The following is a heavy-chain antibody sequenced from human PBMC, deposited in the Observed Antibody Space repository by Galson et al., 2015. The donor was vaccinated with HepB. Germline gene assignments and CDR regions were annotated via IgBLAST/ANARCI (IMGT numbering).Heavy chain of an antibody. D-gene: IGHD5-18*01. V-gene: IGHV3-33*01. CDR2: IWYDGSNK. CDR3: ARDLVNSYGYYDPRIYYYYGMDV. Sequence: SLRLSCAASGFTFSSYGMHWVRQAPGKGLEWVAVIWYDGSNKYYADSVKGRFTISRDNSKNTLYLQMNSLRAEDTAVYYCARDLVNSYGYYDPRIYYYYGMDVWGQGTTVTVSS. J-gene: IGHJ6*02. CDR1: GFTFSSYG.